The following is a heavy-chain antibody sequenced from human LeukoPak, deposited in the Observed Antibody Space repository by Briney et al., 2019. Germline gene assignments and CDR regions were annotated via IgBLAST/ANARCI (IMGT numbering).Heavy chain of an antibody. D-gene: IGHD5-24*01. CDR1: GYTFTGYY. J-gene: IGHJ3*02. V-gene: IGHV1-2*06. CDR2: INPNTGGT. CDR3: ARVGDGLNDAFDI. Sequence: ASVKVSCKASGYTFTGYYMNWVRQAPGQGLEWLGRINPNTGGTNFAQSFQGRVTMTRDASITTAYMELSRLRSDATAVYYCARVGDGLNDAFDIWGQGTMVTVSS.